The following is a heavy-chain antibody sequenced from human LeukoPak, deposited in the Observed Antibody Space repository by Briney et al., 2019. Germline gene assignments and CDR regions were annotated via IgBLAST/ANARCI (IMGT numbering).Heavy chain of an antibody. CDR3: ARRFNTVGLFDY. Sequence: SETLSLTCAVSGDSISSNYYWGWIRPPPGKGLEWIGSIYHSGSTYYNPSLKSRVTLSVDTSKNQFSLMQSSVTAADTAVYYCARRFNTVGLFDYWGQGSLVTVSS. D-gene: IGHD5-12*01. V-gene: IGHV4-38-2*01. CDR1: GDSISSNYY. CDR2: IYHSGST. J-gene: IGHJ4*02.